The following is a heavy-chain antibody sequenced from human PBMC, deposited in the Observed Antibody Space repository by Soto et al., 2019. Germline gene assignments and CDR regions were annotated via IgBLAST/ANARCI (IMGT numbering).Heavy chain of an antibody. V-gene: IGHV3-73*01. J-gene: IGHJ4*02. CDR2: IRSKANSYAT. D-gene: IGHD2-2*01. CDR3: TRVKEEYQLLLAFDY. Sequence: EVQLVESGGGLVQPGGSLKLSCAASGFTFSGSAMHWVRQASGKGLEWVGRIRSKANSYATAYAASVKGRFTISRDDSKNTAYLQMNSLKTEDTAVYYCTRVKEEYQLLLAFDYWGQGTLVTVSS. CDR1: GFTFSGSA.